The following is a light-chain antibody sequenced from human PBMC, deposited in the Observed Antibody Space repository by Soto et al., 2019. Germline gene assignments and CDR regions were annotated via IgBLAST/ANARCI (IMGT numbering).Light chain of an antibody. J-gene: IGLJ3*02. CDR3: SSYTSRSTWV. CDR1: SSDVGGYNY. Sequence: QSVLTQPASVSGSPGQSITISCTGTSSDVGGYNYVSWYQQHPGKAPKVMIYEVSNRPSGVSNRFSGSKSGNTASLTISGLQAEDEADYYCSSYTSRSTWVFGGGTKLTVL. V-gene: IGLV2-14*01. CDR2: EVS.